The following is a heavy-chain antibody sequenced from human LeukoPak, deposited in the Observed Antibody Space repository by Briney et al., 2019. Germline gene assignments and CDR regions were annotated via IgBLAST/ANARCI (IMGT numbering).Heavy chain of an antibody. Sequence: GGSLRLSCAASGFTFSSYAMHWVRQAPGKGLEWVAVISYDGSNKYYADSVKGRFTISRDNSKNTLYLQMNSLRAEDTAVYYCARRGPLRDYDSSGYFDYWGQGTLVTVSS. CDR1: GFTFSSYA. D-gene: IGHD3-22*01. V-gene: IGHV3-30-3*01. CDR2: ISYDGSNK. CDR3: ARRGPLRDYDSSGYFDY. J-gene: IGHJ4*02.